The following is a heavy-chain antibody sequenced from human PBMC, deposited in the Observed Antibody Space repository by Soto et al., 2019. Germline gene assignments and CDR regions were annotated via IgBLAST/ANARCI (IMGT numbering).Heavy chain of an antibody. CDR1: GFTFDDYA. CDR2: ISWNSGSI. V-gene: IGHV3-9*01. Sequence: GGSLRLSCAASGFTFDDYAMHWVRQAPGKGLEWVSGISWNSGSIGYADSVKGRFTISRDNAKNSLYLQMNSLRAEDTALYYCAKELGRAPYYYYGMDVWGQGTTVTVSS. CDR3: AKELGRAPYYYYGMDV. J-gene: IGHJ6*02.